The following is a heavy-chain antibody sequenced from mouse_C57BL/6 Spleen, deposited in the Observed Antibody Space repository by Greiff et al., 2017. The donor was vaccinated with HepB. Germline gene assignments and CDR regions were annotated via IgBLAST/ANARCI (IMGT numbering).Heavy chain of an antibody. Sequence: EVKVVESGGGLVQPGGSLKLSCAASGFTFSDYYMYWVRQTPEKRLEWVAYISNGGGSTYYPDTVKGRFTISRDNAKNNLYLQMSRLKSEDTAMYYCARPLGAMDYWGQGTSVTVSS. CDR2: ISNGGGST. CDR1: GFTFSDYY. CDR3: ARPLGAMDY. J-gene: IGHJ4*01. D-gene: IGHD3-3*01. V-gene: IGHV5-12*01.